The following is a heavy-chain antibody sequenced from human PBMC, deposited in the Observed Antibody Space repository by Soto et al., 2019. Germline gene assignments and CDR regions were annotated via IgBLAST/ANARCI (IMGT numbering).Heavy chain of an antibody. CDR2: IYMDDTT. D-gene: IGHD6-6*01. J-gene: IGHJ4*02. CDR3: AGTDRDSSSTQFDY. CDR1: GFSVSDNY. V-gene: IGHV3-53*01. Sequence: EVQLVESGGGLIQPGGSLRLSCVASGFSVSDNYMSWVRQAPGKGLEWIAVIYMDDTTYYADSMKGRFTVSRDDSKNTLYLHMNSLRAEDTAVYYCAGTDRDSSSTQFDYWGQGTLVTVSS.